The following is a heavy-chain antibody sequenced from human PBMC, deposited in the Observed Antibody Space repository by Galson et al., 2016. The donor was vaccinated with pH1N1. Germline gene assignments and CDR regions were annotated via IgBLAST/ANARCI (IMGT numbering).Heavy chain of an antibody. CDR3: ARDGNFWSGLGYSYYYYMDV. D-gene: IGHD3-3*01. CDR2: IKEDGSER. CDR1: AFPFSRYW. V-gene: IGHV3-7*01. J-gene: IGHJ6*03. Sequence: LRLSCAASAFPFSRYWMSWVRQAPGKGLEWVANIKEDGSERYYVDSVKGRFTISRDNAKKTLYLQMNSLRAEDTAVYYCARDGNFWSGLGYSYYYYMDVWGKGTTVIVSS.